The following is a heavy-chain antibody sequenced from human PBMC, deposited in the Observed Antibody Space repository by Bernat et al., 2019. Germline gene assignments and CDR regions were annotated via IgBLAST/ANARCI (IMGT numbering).Heavy chain of an antibody. CDR3: ARDNPNYFGSGNYIDY. CDR2: ISTNTGNP. J-gene: IGHJ4*02. CDR1: GYTFTSYA. Sequence: QVQLVQSGSELKKPGASVRVSCKASGYTFTSYAMNWVRQAPGQGLEWMGRISTNTGNPTYAQGFTGRFVFSLDTSVSAAYLQITNLKAEDTAVYYCARDNPNYFGSGNYIDYWGQGTLVTVSS. V-gene: IGHV7-4-1*02. D-gene: IGHD3-10*01.